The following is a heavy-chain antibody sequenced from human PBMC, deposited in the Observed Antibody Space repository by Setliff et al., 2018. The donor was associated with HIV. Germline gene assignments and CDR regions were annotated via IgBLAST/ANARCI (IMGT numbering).Heavy chain of an antibody. CDR1: GFSLSTSGVG. J-gene: IGHJ4*02. CDR2: IYWDDDK. CDR3: ARYNFRRGYWDYFDY. Sequence: SGPTLVNPTQTLTLTCTFSGFSLSTSGVGVGWIRQPPGKALEWLALIYWDDDKRYSPSLKSRLTITKDTSKSQVVLTMTNMDPLDTATYFCARYNFRRGYWDYFDYWGQGTQVTAPQ. V-gene: IGHV2-5*02. D-gene: IGHD3-3*01.